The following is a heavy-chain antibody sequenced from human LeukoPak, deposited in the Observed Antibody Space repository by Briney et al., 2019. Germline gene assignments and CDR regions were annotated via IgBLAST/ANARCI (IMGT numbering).Heavy chain of an antibody. CDR2: IKQDGSEK. CDR3: ARDSYYYGSGSHGVWFDP. V-gene: IGHV3-7*01. CDR1: GFTFSSYW. J-gene: IGHJ5*02. D-gene: IGHD3-10*01. Sequence: GGSLRLSCAASGFTFSSYWMSWVRQAPGKGLEWVANIKQDGSEKYHVDSVKGRFTISRDNAKNSLYLQMNSLRAEDTAVYYCARDSYYYGSGSHGVWFDPWGQGTLVTVSS.